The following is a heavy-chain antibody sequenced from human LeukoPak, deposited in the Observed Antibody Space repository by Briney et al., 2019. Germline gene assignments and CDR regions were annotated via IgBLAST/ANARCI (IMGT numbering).Heavy chain of an antibody. D-gene: IGHD1-1*01. Sequence: PGRSLRLSCAASGFTFSSYDIHWVRQAPGKGLEWVALISYDGSHKYYADSVQGRFTISRDNSKNTLYLQMNSLRVEDTAVYYCARVGTQGYFDYWGQGTLVTVSS. CDR1: GFTFSSYD. CDR3: ARVGTQGYFDY. J-gene: IGHJ4*02. CDR2: ISYDGSHK. V-gene: IGHV3-30*03.